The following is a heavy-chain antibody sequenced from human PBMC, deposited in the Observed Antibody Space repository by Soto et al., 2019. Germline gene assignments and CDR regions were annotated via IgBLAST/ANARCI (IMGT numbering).Heavy chain of an antibody. J-gene: IGHJ4*02. V-gene: IGHV1-18*01. CDR1: GYTFTSYY. CDR2: ISAYNGNT. CDR3: VKGAWLDY. Sequence: ASVKVSCKASGYTFTSYYISWVRQAPGQGLEWMGWISAYNGNTHYPDSVKGRFTISKDTSNNVLYLEMHSLRADDTAVYFCVKGAWLDYWGQGNMVTVSS.